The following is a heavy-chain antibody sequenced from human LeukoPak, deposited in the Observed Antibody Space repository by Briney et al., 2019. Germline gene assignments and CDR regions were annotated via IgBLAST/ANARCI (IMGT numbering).Heavy chain of an antibody. CDR3: ARDLSWFDP. CDR1: GGSISNNIYY. D-gene: IGHD3-16*02. V-gene: IGHV4-39*07. Sequence: PSETLSLTCSVSGGSISNNIYYWGWIRQPPGKGLEWIGNIYYSGSTYYNPSLKSRVIISVDTSKNQFSLKLSSVTAADTAVYYCARDLSWFDPWGQGTLVTVSS. CDR2: IYYSGST. J-gene: IGHJ5*02.